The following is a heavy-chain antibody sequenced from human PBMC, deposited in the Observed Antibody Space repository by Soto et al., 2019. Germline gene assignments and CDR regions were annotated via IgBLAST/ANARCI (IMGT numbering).Heavy chain of an antibody. V-gene: IGHV1-18*01. CDR3: ARGGALVKYGSGSYLVY. CDR1: GYTFTVYD. D-gene: IGHD3-10*01. J-gene: IGHJ4*02. CDR2: ISAYNGNT. Sequence: QVQLVQSGAEVKKPGASVKVSCKASGYTFTVYDISWVRQAPGQGLEWMGRISAYNGNTNYAQKLQGRVTMTTDTPTNTAYMELRSLRSDDTAVYYCARGGALVKYGSGSYLVYWGQGTLVTVSS.